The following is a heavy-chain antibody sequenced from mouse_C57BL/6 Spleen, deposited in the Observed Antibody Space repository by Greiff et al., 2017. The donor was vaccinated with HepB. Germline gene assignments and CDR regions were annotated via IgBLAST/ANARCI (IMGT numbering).Heavy chain of an antibody. J-gene: IGHJ3*01. Sequence: QVQLKQPGAELVRPGSSVKLSCKASGYTFTSYWMHWVKQRPIQGLEWIGNIDPSDSETHYNQKFKDKATLTVDKSSSTAYMQLSSLTSEDSAVYYCAGGGSSGPFAYWGQGTLVTVSA. CDR3: AGGGSSGPFAY. V-gene: IGHV1-52*01. CDR2: IDPSDSET. D-gene: IGHD3-2*02. CDR1: GYTFTSYW.